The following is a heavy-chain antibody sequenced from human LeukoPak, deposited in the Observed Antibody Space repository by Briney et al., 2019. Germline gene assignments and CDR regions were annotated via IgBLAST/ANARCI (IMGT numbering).Heavy chain of an antibody. V-gene: IGHV4-59*05. CDR3: ARHLATYYDSSGYYYAEYFQH. CDR2: IYYSGST. CDR1: GGSIRSYY. Sequence: SDTLSLTCTVSGGSIRSYYWSWIRQPPGKGLEWIGSIYYSGSTYYNPSLKSRVTISVDTSKNQFSLKLSSVTAADTAVYYCARHLATYYDSSGYYYAEYFQHWGQGTLVTVSS. D-gene: IGHD3-22*01. J-gene: IGHJ1*01.